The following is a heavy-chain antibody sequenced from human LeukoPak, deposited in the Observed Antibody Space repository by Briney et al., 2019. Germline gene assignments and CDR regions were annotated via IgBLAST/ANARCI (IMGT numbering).Heavy chain of an antibody. CDR1: GGSVSSGSYY. CDR2: IYYSGST. D-gene: IGHD3-22*01. J-gene: IGHJ4*02. CDR3: ASYDSSGTLSGYFDY. V-gene: IGHV4-61*01. Sequence: PSETLSLTCTVSGGSVSSGSYYWSWIRQPPGKGLEWIGYIYYSGSTNYNPSLKSRVTISVDTSKNQFSLKLSSVTAADTAVYYCASYDSSGTLSGYFDYWGQGTLVTVSS.